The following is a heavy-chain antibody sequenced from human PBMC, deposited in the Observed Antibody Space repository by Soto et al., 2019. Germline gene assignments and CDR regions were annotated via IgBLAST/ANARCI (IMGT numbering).Heavy chain of an antibody. Sequence: TSETLSLTCTVSGGSISSSSYYWGWIRQPPGKGLEWIGSIYYSGSTYYNPSLKSRVTISVDTSKNQFSLKLSSVTAADTAVYYCARGDIAVAGTGYNWVDPWGQGTLVTVS. CDR3: ARGDIAVAGTGYNWVDP. D-gene: IGHD6-19*01. V-gene: IGHV4-39*01. J-gene: IGHJ5*02. CDR2: IYYSGST. CDR1: GGSISSSSYY.